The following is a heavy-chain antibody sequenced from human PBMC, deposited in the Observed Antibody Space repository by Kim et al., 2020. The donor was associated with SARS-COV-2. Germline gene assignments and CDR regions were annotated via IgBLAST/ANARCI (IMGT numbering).Heavy chain of an antibody. Sequence: GGSLTLSCAASGFSVSSKYMTWVRQAPGKGLECVSVIYVDGSTYYAASVMGRFTISRDNSKNTLYLQMNSLRAEDTAVYYCTRDVLAGYWNWGQGNLVTVSS. CDR3: TRDVLAGYWN. CDR1: GFSVSSKY. V-gene: IGHV3-53*01. D-gene: IGHD1-1*01. J-gene: IGHJ4*02. CDR2: IYVDGST.